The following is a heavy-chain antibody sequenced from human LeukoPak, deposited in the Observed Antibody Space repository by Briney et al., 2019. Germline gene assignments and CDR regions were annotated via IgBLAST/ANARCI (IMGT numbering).Heavy chain of an antibody. V-gene: IGHV1-69*01. J-gene: IGHJ4*02. D-gene: IGHD5-18*01. CDR3: ARVPGYSYDPPFDY. Sequence: ASVKVSCKASGGTFSGYAINWVRQAPGQGLEWMGGIIPIFGTANYAQKFQGRVTITADESTSTAYMELSSLRSEDTAVYYCARVPGYSYDPPFDYWGQGTLVTVSS. CDR1: GGTFSGYA. CDR2: IIPIFGTA.